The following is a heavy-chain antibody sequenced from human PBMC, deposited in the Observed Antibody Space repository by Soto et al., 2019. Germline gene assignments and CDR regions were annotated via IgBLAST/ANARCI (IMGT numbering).Heavy chain of an antibody. CDR3: AKDRYYGSGSYTFWGYYGMDV. V-gene: IGHV3-23*01. Sequence: GGSLRLSCAASGFTFSSYAMSWVRQAPGKGLEWVSAISGSGGSTYYADPVKGRFTISRDNSKNTLYLKMNCLRAEDTAVYYCAKDRYYGSGSYTFWGYYGMDVWGQGTTVTVSS. CDR1: GFTFSSYA. D-gene: IGHD3-10*01. CDR2: ISGSGGST. J-gene: IGHJ6*02.